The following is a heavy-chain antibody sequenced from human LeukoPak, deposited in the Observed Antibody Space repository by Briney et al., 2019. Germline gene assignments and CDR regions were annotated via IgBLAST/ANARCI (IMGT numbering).Heavy chain of an antibody. CDR1: GYRFTNYW. J-gene: IGHJ4*02. CDR2: IYPGDSDT. Sequence: GESLKISCKGSGYRFTNYWIVWVRQMPGKGLEWMGTIYPGDSDTKYSPSFQGQVTISADKSISTAYLQWSSLKASDTAMYYCARRIAAAGSIGTRYFDYWGQGTLVTVSS. V-gene: IGHV5-51*01. CDR3: ARRIAAAGSIGTRYFDY. D-gene: IGHD6-13*01.